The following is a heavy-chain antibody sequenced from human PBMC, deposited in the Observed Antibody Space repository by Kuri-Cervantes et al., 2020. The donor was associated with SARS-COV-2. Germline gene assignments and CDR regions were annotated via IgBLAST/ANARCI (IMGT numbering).Heavy chain of an antibody. J-gene: IGHJ5*02. D-gene: IGHD2/OR15-2a*01. Sequence: ASVKVSCKASGYTFTSYYMHWVRQAPGQGLEWMGIINLSGGSTSYAQKFQGRVTMTRDTSTSTVYMELSSLRSEDTAVYYCARDYFGNWFDPWGQGTLVTVSS. CDR2: INLSGGST. CDR1: GYTFTSYY. V-gene: IGHV1-46*01. CDR3: ARDYFGNWFDP.